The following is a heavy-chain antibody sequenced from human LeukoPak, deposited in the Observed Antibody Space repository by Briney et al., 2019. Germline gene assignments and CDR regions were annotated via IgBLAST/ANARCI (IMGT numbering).Heavy chain of an antibody. CDR1: GYTFSNFG. CDR3: ARVPVLVSQALYYFYMDV. Sequence: GASVKVSCKGSGYTFSNFGITWVRQAPGQGLEWMGWISAYNGNTNYAQKFQDRVTMTTDTSTSTAYMYLRSLRSDDSAVYYCARVPVLVSQALYYFYMDVWGTGTTVTISS. V-gene: IGHV1-18*01. CDR2: ISAYNGNT. J-gene: IGHJ6*03.